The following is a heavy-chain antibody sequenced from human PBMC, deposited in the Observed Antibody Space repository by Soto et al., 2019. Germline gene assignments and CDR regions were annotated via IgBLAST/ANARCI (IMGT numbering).Heavy chain of an antibody. Sequence: QVQLQQWGAGLLKPSETLSLTCAVYGGSFSGYYWSWIRQPPGKGLEWIGEINHSGSTNYNPSLKSRVTISVDTSKNQFSLKLSSVTAADTAVYYCARGRCISTCCYTSLVYAPRRGGNWFDPWGQGTLVTVSS. CDR2: INHSGST. CDR1: GGSFSGYY. V-gene: IGHV4-34*01. J-gene: IGHJ5*02. D-gene: IGHD2-2*02. CDR3: ARGRCISTCCYTSLVYAPRRGGNWFDP.